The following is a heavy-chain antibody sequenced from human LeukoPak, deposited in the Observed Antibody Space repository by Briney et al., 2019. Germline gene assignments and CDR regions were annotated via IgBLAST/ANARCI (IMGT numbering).Heavy chain of an antibody. CDR1: GFTFSSYN. V-gene: IGHV3-21*01. D-gene: IGHD3-3*02. Sequence: GGSLRLSCAASGFTFSSYNMDWVRQAPGKGLEWVSSISSSSSYIYYADSVKGRFTISRDNAKNSLYLQMNSLRAEDTAVYYCARRDSISDYWGQGTLVTVSS. CDR3: ARRDSISDY. CDR2: ISSSSSYI. J-gene: IGHJ4*02.